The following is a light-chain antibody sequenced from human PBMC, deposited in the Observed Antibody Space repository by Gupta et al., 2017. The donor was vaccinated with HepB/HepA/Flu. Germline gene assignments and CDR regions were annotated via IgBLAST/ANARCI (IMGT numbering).Light chain of an antibody. V-gene: IGKV3-15*01. CDR1: QSVTNY. CDR2: GTS. Sequence: EIPMTKSPASLCVSPGEGATLSCKASQSVTNYLAWYQQKPGQAPRLLIYGTSNRAPGIPARFSGSGSGTQFTLTINSLQSEYFAVYYCQHFNNLPPTFGGGTKVEIK. CDR3: QHFNNLPPT. J-gene: IGKJ4*01.